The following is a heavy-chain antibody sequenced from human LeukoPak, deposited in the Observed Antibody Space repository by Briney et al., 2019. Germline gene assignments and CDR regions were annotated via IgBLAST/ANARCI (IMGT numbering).Heavy chain of an antibody. CDR3: ARTIVVLPVAKNRPRKGSWFDP. D-gene: IGHD2-2*01. V-gene: IGHV4-61*01. Sequence: ASETLSLTCTVSGGSVSSGSYYWNWIRQPPGKGLEWIGYIYYSGSTNYNPSLKSRVSISIDTSKNQFSLKLSSVTAADTAVYYCARTIVVLPVAKNRPRKGSWFDPWGQGTLVTVSS. J-gene: IGHJ5*02. CDR2: IYYSGST. CDR1: GGSVSSGSYY.